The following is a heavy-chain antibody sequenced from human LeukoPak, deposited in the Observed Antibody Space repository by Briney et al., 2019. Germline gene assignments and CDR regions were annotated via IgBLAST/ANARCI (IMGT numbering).Heavy chain of an antibody. D-gene: IGHD5-18*01. CDR1: GGTFSSYA. J-gene: IGHJ5*02. CDR3: ARGGSYGYSWFDP. Sequence: ASVKVSCKASGGTFSSYAISWVRQAPGQGLEWMGRIIPILGIASYAQKFQGRVTITADKSTSTAYMELSSLRSEDTAVYYCARGGSYGYSWFDPWGQGTLVTVSS. CDR2: IIPILGIA. V-gene: IGHV1-69*04.